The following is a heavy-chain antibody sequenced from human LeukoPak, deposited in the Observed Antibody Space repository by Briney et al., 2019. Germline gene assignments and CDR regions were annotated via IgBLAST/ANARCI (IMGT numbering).Heavy chain of an antibody. CDR3: AREGHSDLLTGYSPVEYYYYYMDV. CDR1: GFTLSSNY. Sequence: GGSLRLSCAASGFTLSSNYMSWARQAPGKGLEWLAVMSYDGKNKYHADSVKGRFSVSRDISKDTLYLQMNSLRTEDTAVYYCAREGHSDLLTGYSPVEYYYYYMDVWGKGTTVTVSS. CDR2: MSYDGKNK. D-gene: IGHD3-9*01. V-gene: IGHV3-30*03. J-gene: IGHJ6*03.